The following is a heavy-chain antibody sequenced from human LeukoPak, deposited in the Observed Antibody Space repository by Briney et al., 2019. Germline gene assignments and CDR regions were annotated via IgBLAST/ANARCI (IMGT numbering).Heavy chain of an antibody. CDR3: ARDAGTWYYAFDI. D-gene: IGHD6-13*01. CDR2: ISYDGSNK. CDR1: GFTFSSYA. J-gene: IGHJ3*02. Sequence: GGSLRLSCAASGFTFSSYAMHWVRQAPGKGLEWVAVISYDGSNKYYADSVKGRFTISRDNSKNTLYLQMNSLRAEDTAVYYCARDAGTWYYAFDIWGQGTMVTVSS. V-gene: IGHV3-30*04.